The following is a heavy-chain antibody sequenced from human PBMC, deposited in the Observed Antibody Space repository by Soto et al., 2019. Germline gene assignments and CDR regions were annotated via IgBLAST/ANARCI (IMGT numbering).Heavy chain of an antibody. CDR1: GDSMSSYY. Sequence: SETLSLTCIVSGDSMSSYYWGWFRQPPGKGLEWIGYIYYTGTTTYHPSLKSRDTISIDTSRNQLSQKLNSLTAADTAVYYCARLGGYYQAFDQWGQGSLVTVS. J-gene: IGHJ4*02. D-gene: IGHD2-21*02. CDR3: ARLGGYYQAFDQ. V-gene: IGHV4-59*08. CDR2: IYYTGTT.